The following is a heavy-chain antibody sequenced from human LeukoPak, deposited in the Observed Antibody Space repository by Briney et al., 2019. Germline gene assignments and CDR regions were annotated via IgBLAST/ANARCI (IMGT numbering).Heavy chain of an antibody. D-gene: IGHD3-10*01. CDR1: GFTFSNYA. CDR3: AKKGGSGSYPHYYYMDV. V-gene: IGHV3-23*01. Sequence: GGSLRLSCAASGFTFSNYALSWVRQAPGKGLEWVSLIFGSDASTDYADSVKGRFTISRDNSKNTLYMQMNSLRADDTAVYYCAKKGGSGSYPHYYYMDVWGKGTTVTVSS. CDR2: IFGSDAST. J-gene: IGHJ6*03.